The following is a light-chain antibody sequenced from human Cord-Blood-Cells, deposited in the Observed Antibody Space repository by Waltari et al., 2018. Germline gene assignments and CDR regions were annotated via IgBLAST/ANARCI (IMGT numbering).Light chain of an antibody. CDR2: AGS. J-gene: IGLJ1*01. CDR3: CSYAGSSTFG. Sequence: QSALTQPASVSGSPGQSITISCTGTSSDVGSYNLVSCYQQHPGKAPKLIIYAGSKRPSVVSNRFTGSKSGNTSDLTISGLQAEDDADYDCCSYAGSSTFGFATGTKLTVL. CDR1: SSDVGSYNL. V-gene: IGLV2-23*01.